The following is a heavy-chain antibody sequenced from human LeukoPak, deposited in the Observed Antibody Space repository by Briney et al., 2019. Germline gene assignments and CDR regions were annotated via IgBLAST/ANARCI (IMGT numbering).Heavy chain of an antibody. D-gene: IGHD3-9*01. Sequence: GESLKISCKGSGYSFTSYWIGWVRQMPGKGLEWMGIIYPGDSDTRYSPSFQGQVTISADKSISTAYLQWSSLKASDTAMYHCARLFKLRYFDWLPYFDYWGQGTLVTVSS. V-gene: IGHV5-51*01. CDR3: ARLFKLRYFDWLPYFDY. CDR2: IYPGDSDT. J-gene: IGHJ4*02. CDR1: GYSFTSYW.